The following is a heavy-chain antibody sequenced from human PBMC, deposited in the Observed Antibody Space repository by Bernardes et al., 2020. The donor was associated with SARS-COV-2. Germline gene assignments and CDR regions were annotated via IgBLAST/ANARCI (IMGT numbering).Heavy chain of an antibody. V-gene: IGHV3-30*18. D-gene: IGHD1-26*01. CDR2: ISYDGSNK. CDR1: GFTFSSYG. Sequence: GSLRLSCAASGFTFSSYGMHWVRQAPGKGLEWVAVISYDGSNKYYADSVKGRFTISRDNSKNTLYLQMNSLRAEDTAVYYCAKDRGGSYYAGDWGQGTLVTVSS. J-gene: IGHJ4*02. CDR3: AKDRGGSYYAGD.